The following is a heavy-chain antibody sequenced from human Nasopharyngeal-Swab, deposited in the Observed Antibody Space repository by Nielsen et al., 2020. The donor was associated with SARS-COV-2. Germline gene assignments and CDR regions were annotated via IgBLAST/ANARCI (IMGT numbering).Heavy chain of an antibody. V-gene: IGHV4-31*02. J-gene: IGHJ5*02. CDR3: ASSAVVANINGWFDP. D-gene: IGHD5-12*01. CDR2: IYCSGST. Sequence: RQAPGKGLEWIGYIYCSGSTYYNPSLKSRVTISVDTSKNQFSLKLSSVTAADTAVYYCASSAVVANINGWFDPWGQGTLVTVSS.